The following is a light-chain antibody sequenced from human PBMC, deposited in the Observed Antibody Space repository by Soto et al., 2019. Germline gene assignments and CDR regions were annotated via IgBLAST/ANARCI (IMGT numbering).Light chain of an antibody. CDR1: QSVLYSSNNKNY. V-gene: IGKV4-1*01. CDR2: WAS. Sequence: DIVMTQSPDSLAVSLGERATINCKSSQSVLYSSNNKNYLAWYQQKPGQPPKLLIYWASTRESVVPDRFSGSGAGTELTLTISSLQAEEVAVYYCQQYYSTPLTFGPGTKVEI. J-gene: IGKJ3*01. CDR3: QQYYSTPLT.